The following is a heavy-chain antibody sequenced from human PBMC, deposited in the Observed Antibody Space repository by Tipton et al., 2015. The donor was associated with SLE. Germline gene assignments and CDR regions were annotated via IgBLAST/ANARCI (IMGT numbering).Heavy chain of an antibody. CDR2: ISWNSGSI. Sequence: SLRLSCAASGFTFDDYAMHWVRQAPGKGLEWVSGISWNSGSIGYADSVKGRFTISRDNAKNSLYLQMNSLRAEDTALYYCAKDALAAAAYFDYWGQGTLVTVSS. V-gene: IGHV3-9*01. D-gene: IGHD6-13*01. J-gene: IGHJ4*02. CDR3: AKDALAAAAYFDY. CDR1: GFTFDDYA.